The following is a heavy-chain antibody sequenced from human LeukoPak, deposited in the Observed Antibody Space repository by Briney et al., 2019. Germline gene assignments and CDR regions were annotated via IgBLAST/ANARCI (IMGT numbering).Heavy chain of an antibody. CDR2: ISSSSSYI. J-gene: IGHJ4*02. D-gene: IGHD4-17*01. CDR1: GFTFSSYW. Sequence: GGSLRLSCAASGFTFSSYWMHWVRQAPGKGLEWVSSISSSSSYIYYADSVKGRFTISRDNAKNSLYLQMNSLRAEDTAVYYCARDSPITTVIDYWGQGTLVTVSS. CDR3: ARDSPITTVIDY. V-gene: IGHV3-21*01.